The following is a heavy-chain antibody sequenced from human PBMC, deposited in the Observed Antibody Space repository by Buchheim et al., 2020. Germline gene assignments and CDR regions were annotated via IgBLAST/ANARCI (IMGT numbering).Heavy chain of an antibody. Sequence: VQLVESGGGLVQPGGSLRLSCAASGFTFSSYAMHWVRQAPGKGLEWVAVISYDGSNKYYADSVKGRFTISRDNSKNTLYLQMNSLRAEDTAVYYCAREVYSSSFDYWGQGTL. CDR3: AREVYSSSFDY. CDR2: ISYDGSNK. J-gene: IGHJ4*02. D-gene: IGHD6-13*01. V-gene: IGHV3-30-3*01. CDR1: GFTFSSYA.